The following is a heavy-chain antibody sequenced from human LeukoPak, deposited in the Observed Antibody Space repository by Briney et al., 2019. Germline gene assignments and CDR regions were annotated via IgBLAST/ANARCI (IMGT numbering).Heavy chain of an antibody. D-gene: IGHD4-23*01. V-gene: IGHV3-48*01. CDR1: GFTFSSYS. Sequence: GGSLRLSCAASGFTFSSYSMNWVRQAPGKGLEWVSYITSSSSTIYYADSVKGRFTISRDNAKNSLYLQMNSLRAEDTAVYYCARDRTQGYDGNSDYWGQGTLATVSS. CDR3: ARDRTQGYDGNSDY. CDR2: ITSSSSTI. J-gene: IGHJ4*02.